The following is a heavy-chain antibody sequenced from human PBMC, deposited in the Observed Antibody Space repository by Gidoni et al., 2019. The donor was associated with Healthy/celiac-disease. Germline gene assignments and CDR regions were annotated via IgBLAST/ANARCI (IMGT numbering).Heavy chain of an antibody. J-gene: IGHJ6*03. D-gene: IGHD5-12*01. V-gene: IGHV4-34*01. CDR1: GGSFSGYY. Sequence: QVQLQQWGAGLLKPSETLSLTCAVYGGSFSGYYWSWIRQPPGKGLEWIGEINHSGSTNYNPSLKSRVTISVDTSKNQFSLKLSSVTAADTAVYYCARGYRRRGYSGYDQFRYYYYMDVWGKGTTVTVSS. CDR2: INHSGST. CDR3: ARGYRRRGYSGYDQFRYYYYMDV.